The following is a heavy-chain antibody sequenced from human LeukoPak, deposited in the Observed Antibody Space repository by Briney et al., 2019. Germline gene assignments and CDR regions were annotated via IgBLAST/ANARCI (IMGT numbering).Heavy chain of an antibody. V-gene: IGHV1-18*01. Sequence: ASVKVSCKASGYTFTSYGISWVRQAPGQGLEWMGWISAYNGNTNYAQKLQGRVTMTTDTSTSTAYMELRSLRSDDTAVYYCARSYYGDYLSGYYYYYMDVWGKGTTVIVSS. D-gene: IGHD4-17*01. CDR3: ARSYYGDYLSGYYYYYMDV. J-gene: IGHJ6*03. CDR2: ISAYNGNT. CDR1: GYTFTSYG.